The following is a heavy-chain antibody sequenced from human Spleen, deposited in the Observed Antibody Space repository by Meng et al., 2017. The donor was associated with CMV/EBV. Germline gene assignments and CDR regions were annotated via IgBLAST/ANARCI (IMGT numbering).Heavy chain of an antibody. D-gene: IGHD3-16*02. J-gene: IGHJ4*02. CDR3: ARVAFYVWGSYRPYYFDY. CDR1: GGSFSGYY. CDR2: IDHSGST. Sequence: SETLSLTCVVYGGSFSGYYWTWIRQPPGKGLEWIGEIDHSGSTNYNPSLKSRVTISVDTSKKQFSLKLSSVTAADTAVYYCARVAFYVWGSYRPYYFDYWGQGTLVTVSS. V-gene: IGHV4-34*01.